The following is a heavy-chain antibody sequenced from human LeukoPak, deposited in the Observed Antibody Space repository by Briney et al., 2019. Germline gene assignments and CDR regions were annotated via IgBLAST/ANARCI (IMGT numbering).Heavy chain of an antibody. D-gene: IGHD6-19*01. CDR2: ITPIFGTA. J-gene: IGHJ5*02. Sequence: VASVTVSCTASGGTFSSYAISWVRQAPGQGLEWMGGITPIFGTANYAQKFQGRVTINADESTSTAYMELSRLRSEDTAVYYCARGDSSGWYTWFDPWGQGTLVTASS. CDR1: GGTFSSYA. CDR3: ARGDSSGWYTWFDP. V-gene: IGHV1-69*01.